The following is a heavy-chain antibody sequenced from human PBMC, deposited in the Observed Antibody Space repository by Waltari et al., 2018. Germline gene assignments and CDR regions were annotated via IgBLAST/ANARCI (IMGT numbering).Heavy chain of an antibody. D-gene: IGHD1-20*01. Sequence: EVQLVESGGGLVQPGGSLRLSCAASGFTFSYHWMTWVRQATGKVLEWMANIKEDGGEKYYVDSVKGRFTISRDNAKNSLYLQMNSLRAEDTAVYYCARLYMAAFDYWDEGTLVTVSS. CDR3: ARLYMAAFDY. J-gene: IGHJ4*02. CDR1: GFTFSYHW. V-gene: IGHV3-7*01. CDR2: IKEDGGEK.